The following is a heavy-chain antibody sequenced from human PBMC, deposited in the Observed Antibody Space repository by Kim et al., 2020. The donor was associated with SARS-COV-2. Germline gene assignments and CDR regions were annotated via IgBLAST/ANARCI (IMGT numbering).Heavy chain of an antibody. CDR1: GFSFRTYA. J-gene: IGHJ4*02. D-gene: IGHD6-19*01. V-gene: IGHV3-64*02. CDR3: ARGGYSSGWYVVDS. Sequence: GGSLRLSCAASGFSFRTYAIHWVRQTPGKGLEYVSAIRTDGAMTKYADSVKGRFTVSRDNSKNTLYLHMGSLRPEDTAVYYCARGGYSSGWYVVDSWGQGTQVTVSS. CDR2: IRTDGAMT.